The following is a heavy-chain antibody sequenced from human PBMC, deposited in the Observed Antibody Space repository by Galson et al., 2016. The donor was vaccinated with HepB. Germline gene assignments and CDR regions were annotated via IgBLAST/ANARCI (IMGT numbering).Heavy chain of an antibody. CDR2: GVT. CDR3: ARRRGNTNFDY. Sequence: GVTYYADSVKGRFTISRDHPDNSLYLQMNSLRAEDTAVYYCARRRGNTNFDYWGQGTLVTVSS. V-gene: IGHV3-53*01. D-gene: IGHD3-10*01. J-gene: IGHJ4*02.